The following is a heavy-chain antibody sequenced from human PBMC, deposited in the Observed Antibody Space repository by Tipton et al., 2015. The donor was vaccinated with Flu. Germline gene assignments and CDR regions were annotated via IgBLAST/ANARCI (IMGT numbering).Heavy chain of an antibody. CDR1: VGSISSSSYY. Sequence: LSLTCTVSVGSISSSSYYWGWIRQPPGKGLEWIGTIYYSGSTYYNPSLKSRVTMSVDTSKNQFSLKLSSVTAADTAVYYCACRGSCYHWGQGTLVTVSS. D-gene: IGHD1-26*01. CDR3: ACRGSCYH. CDR2: IYYSGST. V-gene: IGHV4-39*07. J-gene: IGHJ4*02.